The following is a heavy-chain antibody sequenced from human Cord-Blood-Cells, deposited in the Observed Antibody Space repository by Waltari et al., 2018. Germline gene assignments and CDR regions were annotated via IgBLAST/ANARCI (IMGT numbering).Heavy chain of an antibody. Sequence: QVQLQESGPGLVKPSETLSPTCAVSGYSISSGYYWGWIRQPPGKGLEWIGSIYHSGSTYYNPSLKSRVTISVDTSKNQFSLKLSSVTAADTAVYYCARDQSFDGSYDYWGQGTLVTVSS. D-gene: IGHD1-26*01. CDR2: IYHSGST. J-gene: IGHJ4*02. V-gene: IGHV4-38-2*02. CDR3: ARDQSFDGSYDY. CDR1: GYSISSGYY.